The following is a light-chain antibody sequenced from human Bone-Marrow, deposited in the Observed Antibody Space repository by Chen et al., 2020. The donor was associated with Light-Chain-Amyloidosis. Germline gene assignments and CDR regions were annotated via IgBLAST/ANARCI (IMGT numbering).Light chain of an antibody. CDR2: GSS. V-gene: IGKV3-20*01. J-gene: IGKJ4*01. CDR1: QTISSNY. Sequence: EIVLTQSPGTPSLSPGEGANLSCRASQTISSNYLTWYQQKFGQAPRLLIYGSSSRATGIPDRFTGSGSGTDFTLTINRLEPEDFAMHYCQQYGTSPLTFGGGTKVEIK. CDR3: QQYGTSPLT.